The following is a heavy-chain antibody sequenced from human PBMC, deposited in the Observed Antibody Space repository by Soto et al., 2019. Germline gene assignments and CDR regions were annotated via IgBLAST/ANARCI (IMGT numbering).Heavy chain of an antibody. D-gene: IGHD3-10*01. Sequence: SETLSLTCTVSGGSISSDGYYWSWIRQHPGKGLEWIGYRYYSGSTYYSPSLKSRVTISVDTSKNQFSLKLSSVTAADTAVYYCARHLHTGDGAFDIWGQGTMVTVSS. CDR2: RYYSGST. CDR3: ARHLHTGDGAFDI. J-gene: IGHJ3*02. V-gene: IGHV4-31*03. CDR1: GGSISSDGYY.